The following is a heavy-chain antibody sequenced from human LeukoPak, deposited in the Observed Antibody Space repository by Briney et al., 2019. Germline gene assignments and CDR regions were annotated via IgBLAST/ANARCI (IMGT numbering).Heavy chain of an antibody. Sequence: SGTLTLTCGVSGGSLSNTNWWSWIRQHPGKGLEWIGYIYCSGSTYYNPSLKSRVTISVDTSKNQFSLKQSSVTAADTAVYYCARGGDIVVVATAFSALLIYWGEGSLVTVSS. CDR2: IYCSGST. V-gene: IGHV4-31*11. CDR1: GGSLSNTNW. CDR3: ARGGDIVVVATAFSALLIY. D-gene: IGHD2-2*01. J-gene: IGHJ4*01.